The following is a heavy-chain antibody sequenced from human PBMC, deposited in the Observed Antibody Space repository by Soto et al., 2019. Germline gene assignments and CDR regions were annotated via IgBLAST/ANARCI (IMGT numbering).Heavy chain of an antibody. Sequence: GESLKISCRGSGYDFNTNWFGWVRQLPGRGLEWVGIMYPGDSDTRYNPSLQGHVTLSVDVTVSTAFLQWRSLETSDTGMYSCARLPRDCNKTSCYYADHWGQGTQVTVSS. D-gene: IGHD3-3*01. CDR3: ARLPRDCNKTSCYYADH. CDR2: MYPGDSDT. CDR1: GYDFNTNW. V-gene: IGHV5-51*01. J-gene: IGHJ4*02.